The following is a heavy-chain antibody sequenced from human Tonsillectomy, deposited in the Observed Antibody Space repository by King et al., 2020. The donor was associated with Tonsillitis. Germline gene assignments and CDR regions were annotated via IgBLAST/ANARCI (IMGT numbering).Heavy chain of an antibody. V-gene: IGHV3-30*18. CDR1: GFTFSSYG. Sequence: VQLVESGGGVVQPGRSLRLSCAGSGFTFSSYGMHWVRQAPGKGLEWVAVISYDGSNKYYADSVKGRFTISRDNSKNTLYLQMNSRRAEDTAVYYCAKEDNGGNFFDYWGQGTLVTVSS. CDR3: AKEDNGGNFFDY. D-gene: IGHD4-23*01. J-gene: IGHJ4*02. CDR2: ISYDGSNK.